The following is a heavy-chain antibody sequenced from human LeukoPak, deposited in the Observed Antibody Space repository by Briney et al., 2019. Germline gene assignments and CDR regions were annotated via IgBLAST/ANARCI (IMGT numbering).Heavy chain of an antibody. CDR1: GYTFTAYY. CDR3: ARSVISSCYDY. Sequence: GASVKVSCMPSGYTFTAYYMHGVRQAPGQGLEWMGWIDPNSGATDSAQKFQGRVTVTRDTSTSTAYMELRSLRSDDTAVYYCARSVISSCYDYWGQGTLVTVSS. D-gene: IGHD2-2*01. CDR2: IDPNSGAT. J-gene: IGHJ4*02. V-gene: IGHV1-2*02.